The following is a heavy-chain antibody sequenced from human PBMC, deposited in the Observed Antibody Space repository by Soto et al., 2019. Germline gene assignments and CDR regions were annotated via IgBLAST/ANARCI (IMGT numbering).Heavy chain of an antibody. J-gene: IGHJ6*03. D-gene: IGHD3-10*01. V-gene: IGHV3-30*18. CDR1: GFTFSSYG. Sequence: GGSLRLSCAASGFTFSSYGMHWVRQAPGKGLEWVAVISYDGSNKYYANSVKGRFTISRDNSKNWLYLQMNSLRAEDTGVYYCAKKGQTREGRQYYYYMDVWGKGTTVTVSS. CDR3: AKKGQTREGRQYYYYMDV. CDR2: ISYDGSNK.